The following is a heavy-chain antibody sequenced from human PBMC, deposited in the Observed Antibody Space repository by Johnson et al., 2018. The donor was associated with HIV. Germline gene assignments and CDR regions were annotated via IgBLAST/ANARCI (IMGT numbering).Heavy chain of an antibody. CDR3: AREGYYNFWSGADAFDI. Sequence: QVQLVESGGGVVQPGRSLRLSCAASGFIFSSYAMHWVRQAPGKGLEWVALIWSDGSNKFYADSVKGRFTISRDNSKNTLYLQMNSLRAEDTAVYYCAREGYYNFWSGADAFDIWGQGTMVTVSS. J-gene: IGHJ3*02. CDR2: IWSDGSNK. CDR1: GFIFSSYA. D-gene: IGHD3-3*01. V-gene: IGHV3-30*04.